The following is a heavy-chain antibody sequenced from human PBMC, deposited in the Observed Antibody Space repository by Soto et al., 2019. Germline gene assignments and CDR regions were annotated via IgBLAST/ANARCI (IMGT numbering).Heavy chain of an antibody. CDR2: IKSKTDGGTT. D-gene: IGHD3-22*01. V-gene: IGHV3-15*01. CDR3: ITELPTYYYDSSGYRCDY. CDR1: GLTFSSYG. J-gene: IGHJ4*02. Sequence: LRLSCAASGLTFSSYGMHWVRQAPGKGLEWVGRIKSKTDGGTTDYAAPVKGRFTISRDDSKNTLYLQMNSLKTEDTAVYYCITELPTYYYDSSGYRCDYCGQGTRVTVSS.